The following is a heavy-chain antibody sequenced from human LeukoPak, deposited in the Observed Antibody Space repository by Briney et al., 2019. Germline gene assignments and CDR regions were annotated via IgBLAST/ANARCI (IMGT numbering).Heavy chain of an antibody. CDR3: TKDSQGSYDGFWYGTYGMDV. D-gene: IGHD3-16*01. CDR1: GFTFSSYW. CDR2: ISSDGRST. Sequence: PGGSLRLSCAASGFTFSSYWMHWVRQAPGKGLVWVSRISSDGRSTNYADSVKGRFTISRDNAKNTLYLQMNSLTPEDAATYYCTKDSQGSYDGFWYGTYGMDVWGQGTTVTVSS. V-gene: IGHV3-74*01. J-gene: IGHJ6*02.